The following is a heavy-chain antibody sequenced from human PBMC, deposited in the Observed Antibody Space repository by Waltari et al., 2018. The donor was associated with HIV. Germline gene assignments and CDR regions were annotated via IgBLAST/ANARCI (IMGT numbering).Heavy chain of an antibody. D-gene: IGHD6-19*01. V-gene: IGHV3-7*01. CDR2: IKQDGSEK. CDR3: ARVYSSSSGRALDS. J-gene: IGHJ5*01. Sequence: EVQLVESGGGLVQPGGSLRLSCAACGFPFSGYWLSWVRQAPGKGLEWVANIKQDGSEKYYVDSVKGRFTMSRDNAKNSLYLQMNSPRAEDTAVYYCARVYSSSSGRALDSWGQGTLVTVSS. CDR1: GFPFSGYW.